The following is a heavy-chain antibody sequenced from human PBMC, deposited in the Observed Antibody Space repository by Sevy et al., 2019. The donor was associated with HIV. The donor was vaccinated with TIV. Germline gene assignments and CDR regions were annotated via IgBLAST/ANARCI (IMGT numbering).Heavy chain of an antibody. CDR1: GFTFAKYS. CDR3: SREGCTPPHDY. J-gene: IGHJ4*02. V-gene: IGHV3-23*01. D-gene: IGHD2-15*01. Sequence: GGSLRLSCAASGFTFAKYSMSWVRQAPGKGLEWVSTFSFGCGRINYADSVKGRFTISRDDSKNTLFLQMNSVRAEDTATYCWSREGCTPPHDYWGQGTLVTVSS. CDR2: FSFGCGRI.